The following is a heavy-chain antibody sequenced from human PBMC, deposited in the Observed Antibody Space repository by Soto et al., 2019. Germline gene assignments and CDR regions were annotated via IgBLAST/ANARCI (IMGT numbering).Heavy chain of an antibody. CDR1: GFTFSSYA. CDR2: ISYDGSNK. CDR3: VRDKSPYSSGWHNRHFEY. D-gene: IGHD6-19*01. V-gene: IGHV3-30-3*01. J-gene: IGHJ4*02. Sequence: GGSLRLSCASSGFTFSSYAMDWVRPAPGKGLEGVAVISYDGSNKYYAKSVKGRFTISRDNCKTLYLKMNRLRAEDTAVYYCVRDKSPYSSGWHNRHFEYWGQGTLVTVSS.